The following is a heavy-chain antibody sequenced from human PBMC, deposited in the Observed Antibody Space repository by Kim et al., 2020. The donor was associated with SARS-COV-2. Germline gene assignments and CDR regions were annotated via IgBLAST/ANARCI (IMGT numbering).Heavy chain of an antibody. J-gene: IGHJ4*02. V-gene: IGHV3-53*01. D-gene: IGHD6-19*01. CDR2: IYSGGST. CDR1: GFTVSSNY. Sequence: GGSLRLSCAASGFTVSSNYMSWVRQAPGKGLEWVSVIYSGGSTYYADSVKGRFTISRDNSKNTLYLQMNSLRAEDTAVYYCARASRSSGLFDYWGQGTLVTVSS. CDR3: ARASRSSGLFDY.